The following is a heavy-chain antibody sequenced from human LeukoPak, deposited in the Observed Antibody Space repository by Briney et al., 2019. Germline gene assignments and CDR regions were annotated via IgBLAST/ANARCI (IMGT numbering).Heavy chain of an antibody. D-gene: IGHD2-8*01. CDR3: ARVVLMVYASWFDP. J-gene: IGHJ5*02. CDR2: INHSGST. Sequence: SETLSLTCAVYGGSFSGYYGSWIRQPPGKGLEWIGEINHSGSTNYNPSLKSRVTIPVVTSKNQFSLKLSSVTAADTAVYYCARVVLMVYASWFDPWGQGTLVTVSS. V-gene: IGHV4-34*01. CDR1: GGSFSGYY.